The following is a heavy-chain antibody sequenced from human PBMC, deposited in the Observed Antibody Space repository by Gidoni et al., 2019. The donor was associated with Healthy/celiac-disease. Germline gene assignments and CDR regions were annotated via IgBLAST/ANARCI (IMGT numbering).Heavy chain of an antibody. V-gene: IGHV1-69*01. Sequence: QVQLVQSGAEVKKPGSSVKVSCKASGGTFSSYALRWVRQAPGQGLEWMGGIIPIFGTANYAQKFQGRVTITADESTSTAYMELSSLRSEDTAVYYCARGVVGRGDGYNRYYYYGMDVWGQGTTVTVSS. J-gene: IGHJ6*02. CDR3: ARGVVGRGDGYNRYYYYGMDV. D-gene: IGHD5-12*01. CDR1: GGTFSSYA. CDR2: IIPIFGTA.